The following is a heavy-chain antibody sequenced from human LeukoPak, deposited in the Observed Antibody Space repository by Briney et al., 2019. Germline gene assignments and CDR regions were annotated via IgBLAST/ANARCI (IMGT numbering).Heavy chain of an antibody. D-gene: IGHD6-19*01. CDR2: INQDGSEK. CDR1: GFTFSNYW. Sequence: GGSLRLSCVGSGFTFSNYWMSWVRQAPGKGLEWVANINQDGSEKYYVDSVKGRFTISRDNAKNSLYLQMDSLRAEDTAVYYCARDPGRQYSSIADVWGQGTTVTVSS. V-gene: IGHV3-7*03. CDR3: ARDPGRQYSSIADV. J-gene: IGHJ6*02.